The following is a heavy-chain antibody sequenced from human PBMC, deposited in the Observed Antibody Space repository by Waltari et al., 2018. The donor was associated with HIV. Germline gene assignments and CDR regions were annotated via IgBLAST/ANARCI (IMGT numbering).Heavy chain of an antibody. V-gene: IGHV1-18*01. CDR3: ARGSLLGNWLDP. D-gene: IGHD3-10*01. CDR1: GYTFSDYG. CDR2: ISGLSGDRR. Sequence: QIHLVQSGAEVKKPGASVKVSCKASGYTFSDYGISWVRQAPGQGLEWMGWISGLSGDRRNYAPKFQGRVTRSTDTSPTTGYMELRSLRSDDTAIYYCARGSLLGNWLDPWGQGTLVTVSS. J-gene: IGHJ5*02.